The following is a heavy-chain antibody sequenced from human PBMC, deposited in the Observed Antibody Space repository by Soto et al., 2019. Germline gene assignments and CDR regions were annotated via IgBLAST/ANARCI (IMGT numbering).Heavy chain of an antibody. CDR3: ARGIQGGGYSYGTLPNDSGMGV. D-gene: IGHD5-18*01. CDR2: IIPIFGTA. J-gene: IGHJ6*02. CDR1: GGTFSSYA. Sequence: SVKVSCKASGGTFSSYAISWVRQAPGQGLEWMGGIIPIFGTANYAQKFQGRVTITADESTSTAYMELSSLRSEDTAVYYCARGIQGGGYSYGTLPNDSGMGVWGQGTTVTVSS. V-gene: IGHV1-69*13.